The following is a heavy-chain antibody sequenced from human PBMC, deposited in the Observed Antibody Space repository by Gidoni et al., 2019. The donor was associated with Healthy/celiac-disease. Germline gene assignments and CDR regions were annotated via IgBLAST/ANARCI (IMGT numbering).Heavy chain of an antibody. CDR3: ARQWFGELLYYPRPIDY. CDR2: IYYSGST. CDR1: GGSISSSSYY. D-gene: IGHD3-10*01. V-gene: IGHV4-39*01. Sequence: QLQLQESGPGLVKPSETLSLTCTVSGGSISSSSYYWGWIRQPPGKGLEWIGSIYYSGSTYYNPSLKSRVTISVDTSKNQFSLKLSSVTAADTAVYYCARQWFGELLYYPRPIDYWGQGTLVTVSS. J-gene: IGHJ4*02.